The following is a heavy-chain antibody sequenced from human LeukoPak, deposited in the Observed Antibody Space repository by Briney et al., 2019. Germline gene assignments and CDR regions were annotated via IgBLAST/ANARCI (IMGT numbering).Heavy chain of an antibody. V-gene: IGHV1-2*02. CDR3: ARARPTNYDILTGYYH. J-gene: IGHJ4*02. D-gene: IGHD3-9*01. CDR1: GYTFTGYY. Sequence: ASVKVSCKASGYTFTGYYMHWVRQAPGQGLEWMGWINPNSGGTNYAQKFQGRVTMTRDTSISTAYMELSRLRSDDTAVYYCARARPTNYDILTGYYHWGQGTLVTVSS. CDR2: INPNSGGT.